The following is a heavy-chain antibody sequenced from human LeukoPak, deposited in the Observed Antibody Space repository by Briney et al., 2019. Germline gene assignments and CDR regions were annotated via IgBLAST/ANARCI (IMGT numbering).Heavy chain of an antibody. CDR1: GGSFSGYY. D-gene: IGHD3-9*01. J-gene: IGHJ6*02. CDR2: IKQDGSEK. Sequence: ETLSLTCAVYGGSFSGYYWSWVRQAPGKGLEWVANIKQDGSEKYYVDSVKGRFTISRDNAKNSLYLQMNSLRAEDTAVYYCARVDAALRYFDWLSATYYYYGMDVWGQGTTVTVSS. CDR3: ARVDAALRYFDWLSATYYYYGMDV. V-gene: IGHV3-7*01.